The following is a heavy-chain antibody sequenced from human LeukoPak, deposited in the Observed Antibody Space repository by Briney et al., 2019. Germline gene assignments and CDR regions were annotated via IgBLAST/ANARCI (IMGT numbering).Heavy chain of an antibody. CDR1: GFTFANYA. J-gene: IGHJ4*02. D-gene: IGHD3-16*02. V-gene: IGHV3-23*01. CDR2: ISGGGGST. Sequence: GGSLRLSCAASGFTFANYAMSWVRQVPGKGLEWVSAISGGGGSTYYADSVKGRFTISRDNSKNTLNLQMNSLRAEDTAVYYCAKDGYSDYIWGTYRADYWGQGTLVTVSS. CDR3: AKDGYSDYIWGTYRADY.